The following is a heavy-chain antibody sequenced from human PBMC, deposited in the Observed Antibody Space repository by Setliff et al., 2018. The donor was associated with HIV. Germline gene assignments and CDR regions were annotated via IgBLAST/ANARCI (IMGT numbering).Heavy chain of an antibody. CDR2: IYPGDSDT. CDR1: GYRFTSYW. D-gene: IGHD3-16*01. V-gene: IGHV5-51*01. CDR3: ARGQGFVWGSSLDAFDI. Sequence: GESLKISCKGSGYRFTSYWIGWVRQMPGKGLEWMGIIYPGDSDTRYSPSFQGQVTISVDKSISTAYLQWPSLKASDTAIYYCARGQGFVWGSSLDAFDIWGQGTMVTVSS. J-gene: IGHJ3*02.